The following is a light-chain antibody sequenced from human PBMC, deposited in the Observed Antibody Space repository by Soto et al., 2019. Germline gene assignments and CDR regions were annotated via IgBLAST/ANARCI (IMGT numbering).Light chain of an antibody. Sequence: EIVLTQSPGTLSLSPGERATLSCRASQSVSSSYLAWYQQKPGQAPRLLIYGASSRATGIPDRFSGSGSGTDFTLTISRLEPEDFAVYYCQQYGSSPPRSPTFGQGTKVEIK. CDR3: QQYGSSPPRSPT. CDR1: QSVSSSY. J-gene: IGKJ1*01. CDR2: GAS. V-gene: IGKV3-20*01.